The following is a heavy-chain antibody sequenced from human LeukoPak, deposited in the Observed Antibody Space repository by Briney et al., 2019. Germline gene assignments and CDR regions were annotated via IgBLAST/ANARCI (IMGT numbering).Heavy chain of an antibody. CDR2: IKQDKTEK. D-gene: IGHD2-8*01. Sequence: GGSLRLSCAVSGLNFRSFWMSWVRQAPGKGLEWVANIKQDKTEKFYVDSVKGRFTISRDNAKNSLYLQMNSLRVEDSAVYYCARGFYFSMTELYYLDLWGRGTLVTVSS. J-gene: IGHJ2*01. CDR3: ARGFYFSMTELYYLDL. CDR1: GLNFRSFW. V-gene: IGHV3-7*04.